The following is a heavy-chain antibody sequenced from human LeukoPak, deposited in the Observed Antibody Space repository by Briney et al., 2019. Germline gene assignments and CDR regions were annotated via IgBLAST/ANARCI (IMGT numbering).Heavy chain of an antibody. Sequence: GRSLRLSCAASGFTFDDYAMHWVRQAPGKGLEWVSGISWNSGSIGYADSVKGRFTISRDNAKNSLYLQMNSLRAEDTALYYCAKGPVRTWYYGMDVWGQGTTVTVSS. V-gene: IGHV3-9*01. D-gene: IGHD1-14*01. CDR3: AKGPVRTWYYGMDV. J-gene: IGHJ6*02. CDR2: ISWNSGSI. CDR1: GFTFDDYA.